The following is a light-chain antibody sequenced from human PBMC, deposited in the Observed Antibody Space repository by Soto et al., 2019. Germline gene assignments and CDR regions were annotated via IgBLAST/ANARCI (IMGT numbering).Light chain of an antibody. CDR3: QLWDSTSGHQV. V-gene: IGLV3-21*02. CDR2: DDS. J-gene: IGLJ2*01. Sequence: SSELTQPPSVSVAPGQTARITCEGNKLGSYSVHWYQHKPGQAPLLVVYDDSDRPSGIPERFSGSNSENTATLTISRVEVGDEADYYCQLWDSTSGHQVFGRGTQLTLL. CDR1: KLGSYS.